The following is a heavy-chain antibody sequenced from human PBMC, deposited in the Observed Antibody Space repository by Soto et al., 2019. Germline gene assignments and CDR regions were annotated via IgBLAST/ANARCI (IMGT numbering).Heavy chain of an antibody. V-gene: IGHV3-30*18. D-gene: IGHD2-21*01. J-gene: IGHJ4*02. CDR2: ISFDGSDK. Sequence: QVQLVESGGGVVQPGKSLRLSCAAAGFAFSRDGMHWVRQAPGKGLEWVAVISFDGSDKYYADSVKGRFTISRDNSKNTVDLQMNSLRPEDTALYYCAKPKGAGIPFDSWGQGTLVTVSS. CDR1: GFAFSRDG. CDR3: AKPKGAGIPFDS.